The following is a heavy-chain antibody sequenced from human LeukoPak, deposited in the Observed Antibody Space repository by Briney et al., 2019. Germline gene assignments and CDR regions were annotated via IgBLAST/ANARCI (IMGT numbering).Heavy chain of an antibody. CDR2: IYSGGST. D-gene: IGHD2-2*01. V-gene: IGHV3-53*01. Sequence: GGSLRLSCAASGFTVSTYYMTWVRQAPGKGLECVSVIYSGGSTYYADSVKGRFTVSRDNSKNTLYLQVNSLRAEDTAMYYCARGLGYCTSTTCLLPFDYWGQGTLVTVSS. J-gene: IGHJ4*02. CDR3: ARGLGYCTSTTCLLPFDY. CDR1: GFTVSTYY.